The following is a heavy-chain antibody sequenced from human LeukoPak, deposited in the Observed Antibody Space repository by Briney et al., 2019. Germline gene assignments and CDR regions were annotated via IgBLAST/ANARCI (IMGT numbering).Heavy chain of an antibody. V-gene: IGHV4-59*01. CDR3: ARESYYYTSGSYHPDYYFDY. D-gene: IGHD3-10*01. CDR1: GGSIRNYY. CDR2: IDYSGST. Sequence: PSETLSLTCIVSGGSIRNYYWNWIRQPPGKGLEWIAYIDYSGSTDYNPSLKSRVTISVDTSKNQFSLRPSSVTAADTAVYYCARESYYYTSGSYHPDYYFDYWGQGTLVTVSS. J-gene: IGHJ4*02.